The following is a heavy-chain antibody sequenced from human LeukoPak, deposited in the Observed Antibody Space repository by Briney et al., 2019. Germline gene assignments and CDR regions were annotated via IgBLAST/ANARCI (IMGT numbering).Heavy chain of an antibody. CDR2: IKQDGSEK. CDR3: ARELYLLSGYVPNDAFDI. CDR1: GFTFSSYW. V-gene: IGHV3-7*01. D-gene: IGHD5-12*01. J-gene: IGHJ3*02. Sequence: PGGPLRLSCAASGFTFSSYWMSWVRQAPGKGLEWVANIKQDGSEKYYVDSVKGRFTTSRDNAKNSLYLQMNSLRAEDTAVYYCARELYLLSGYVPNDAFDIWGQGTMVTVSS.